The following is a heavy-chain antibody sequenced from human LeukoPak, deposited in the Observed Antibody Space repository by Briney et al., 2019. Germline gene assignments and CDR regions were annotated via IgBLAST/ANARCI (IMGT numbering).Heavy chain of an antibody. CDR1: GYTFTSYG. Sequence: ASVKVSCKASGYTFTSYGISWVRQAPGQGLEWMGWISAYNGNTNYAQKLQGRVTMTTDTSTSTAYMELRSLRSDDTAVYYCARDPLYSSSWPPDYWGQGTLVTVSS. D-gene: IGHD6-13*01. J-gene: IGHJ4*02. V-gene: IGHV1-18*01. CDR2: ISAYNGNT. CDR3: ARDPLYSSSWPPDY.